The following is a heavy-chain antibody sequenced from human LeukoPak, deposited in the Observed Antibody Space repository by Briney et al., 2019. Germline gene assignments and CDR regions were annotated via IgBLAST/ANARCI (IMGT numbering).Heavy chain of an antibody. CDR1: GFTFDDYG. Sequence: GGSLRLSCAASGFTFDDYGMHWVRQAPGKGLEGVSGISWNRGSIGYADSVKGRFTISRDTAKNSLYLQMNSLRPEDTALYYCAKGGAAADNYWYFDLWGRGTLVTVPS. V-gene: IGHV3-9*01. J-gene: IGHJ2*01. CDR2: ISWNRGSI. D-gene: IGHD6-13*01. CDR3: AKGGAAADNYWYFDL.